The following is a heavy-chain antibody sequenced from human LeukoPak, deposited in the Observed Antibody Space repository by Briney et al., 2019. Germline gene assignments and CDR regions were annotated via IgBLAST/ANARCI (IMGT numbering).Heavy chain of an antibody. CDR3: ARDNSWELLLDY. V-gene: IGHV3-11*01. D-gene: IGHD1-26*01. CDR2: ISSSGSTI. Sequence: PGGSLRISCAASGFTFSDYYMSWIRQAPGKGLEWVSYISSSGSTIYYADSVKGRFTISRDNAKNSLYLQMNSLRAEDTAVYYRARDNSWELLLDYWGQGTLVTVSS. CDR1: GFTFSDYY. J-gene: IGHJ4*02.